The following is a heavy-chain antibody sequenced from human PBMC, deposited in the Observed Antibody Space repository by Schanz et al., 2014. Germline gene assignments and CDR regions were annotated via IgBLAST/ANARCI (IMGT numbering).Heavy chain of an antibody. J-gene: IGHJ4*02. CDR1: GFTFSSYG. CDR2: IWYDGNNK. V-gene: IGHV3-33*01. CDR3: ARDPNSVNEIDY. Sequence: QVQLVESGGDVVQPGRSLRLSCAASGFTFSSYGMHWVRQAPGKGLEWVAVIWYDGNNKYYADSVKGRFTISRDNSKNILYLQMNSLRAEDTAVYYCARDPNSVNEIDYWGQGTLVTVSS. D-gene: IGHD5-12*01.